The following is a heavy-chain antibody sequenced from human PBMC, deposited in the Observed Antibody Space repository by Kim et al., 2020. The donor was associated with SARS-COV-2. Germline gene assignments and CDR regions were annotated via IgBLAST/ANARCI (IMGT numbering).Heavy chain of an antibody. Sequence: PPFNSRVTVSLDTSQNQFSLKLSSVTAADRAVYYCARARITMIVVVTYFDYWGQGTLVTVSS. J-gene: IGHJ4*02. V-gene: IGHV4-31*02. D-gene: IGHD3-22*01. CDR3: ARARITMIVVVTYFDY.